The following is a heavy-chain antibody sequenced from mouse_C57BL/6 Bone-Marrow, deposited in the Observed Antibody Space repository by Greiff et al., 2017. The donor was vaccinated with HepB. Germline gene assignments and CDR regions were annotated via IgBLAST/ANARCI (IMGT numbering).Heavy chain of an antibody. J-gene: IGHJ3*01. CDR3: ASKNWDGAY. V-gene: IGHV5-6*01. CDR1: GFTFSSYG. CDR2: ISSGGSYT. D-gene: IGHD4-1*01. Sequence: EVQGVESGGDLVKPGGSLKLSCAASGFTFSSYGMSWVRQTPDKRLEWVATISSGGSYTYYPDSVKGRFTISRDNAKNTLYLQMSSLKSEDTAMYYCASKNWDGAYWGQGTLVTVSA.